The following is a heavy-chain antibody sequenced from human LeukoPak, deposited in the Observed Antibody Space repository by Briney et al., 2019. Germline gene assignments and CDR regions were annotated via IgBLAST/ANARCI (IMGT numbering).Heavy chain of an antibody. CDR3: TTDEDWNYARKDV. V-gene: IGHV3-15*04. D-gene: IGHD1-7*01. Sequence: GGSLRLSCAASGFTFNYAWMSWVRQVPGKELEWVGQTVSEIDGGTTDYATPVKGRFTISRDDSKSTLYLQMNSLKIEDTAVYYCTTDEDWNYARKDVWGQGATVIVSS. J-gene: IGHJ6*02. CDR2: TVSEIDGGTT. CDR1: GFTFNYAW.